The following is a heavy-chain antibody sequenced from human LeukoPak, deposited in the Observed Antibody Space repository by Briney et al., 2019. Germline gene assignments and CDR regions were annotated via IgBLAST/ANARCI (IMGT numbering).Heavy chain of an antibody. D-gene: IGHD5-24*01. V-gene: IGHV4-39*01. CDR3: ARQFDRDGYKSNAFDI. CDR2: MYYSGST. J-gene: IGHJ3*02. CDR1: GGSFSSSSYY. Sequence: PWETLSLTCTVSGGSFSSSSYYWGWIRQPPGKGLEWIGSMYYSGSTYYNASLRSRVTISVDTSKNQFSLKLSSVTAADTAVYYCARQFDRDGYKSNAFDIWGQGTMVTVSS.